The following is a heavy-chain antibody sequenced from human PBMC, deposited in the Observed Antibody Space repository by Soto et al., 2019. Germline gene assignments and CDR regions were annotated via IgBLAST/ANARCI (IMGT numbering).Heavy chain of an antibody. CDR3: AHHQWEPNWFDP. J-gene: IGHJ5*02. CDR1: GFSLSTSGVG. Sequence: QITLKESGPTLVKPTQTLTLTCTFSGFSLSTSGVGVGWIRQPPGKALEWLALIYWDDDKRYSPSLKSRLTTTTDTSKNPLVLTMTNMDPVDTATYYCAHHQWEPNWFDPCGQGTLVTLSS. D-gene: IGHD1-26*01. CDR2: IYWDDDK. V-gene: IGHV2-5*02.